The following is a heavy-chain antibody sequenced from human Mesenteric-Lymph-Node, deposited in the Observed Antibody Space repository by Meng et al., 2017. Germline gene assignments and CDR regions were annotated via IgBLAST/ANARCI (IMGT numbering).Heavy chain of an antibody. D-gene: IGHD3-10*01. CDR2: ISYDGSNK. V-gene: IGHV3-30*04. J-gene: IGHJ4*02. CDR3: ARDRGPMGSGSFIDY. CDR1: GFTFSSYA. Sequence: GESLKISCAASGFTFSSYAMHWVRQAPGKGLEWVAVISYDGSNKYYADSVKGRFTISRDNSKNTLYLQMNSLRAEDTAVYYCARDRGPMGSGSFIDYWGQGTLVTVSS.